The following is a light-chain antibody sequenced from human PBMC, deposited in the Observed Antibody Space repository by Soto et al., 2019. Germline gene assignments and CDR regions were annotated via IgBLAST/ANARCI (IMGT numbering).Light chain of an antibody. CDR2: SNN. Sequence: QSVLTQPPSASGTPGQRVTISCSGSSSNIGSNTVNWYQQLPGTAPKLLIYSNNQRPSWVPYRFSGSTSGTSASLAISVLQSEDEEDYYCAAWDDSLNGVVFGGGTKLTVL. V-gene: IGLV1-44*01. CDR1: SSNIGSNT. J-gene: IGLJ2*01. CDR3: AAWDDSLNGVV.